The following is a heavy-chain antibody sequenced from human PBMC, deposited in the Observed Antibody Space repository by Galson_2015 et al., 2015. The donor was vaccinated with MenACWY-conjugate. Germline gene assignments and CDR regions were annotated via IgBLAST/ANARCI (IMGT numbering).Heavy chain of an antibody. CDR3: AKSTIQWELLSAHYYFDY. CDR2: ISSSSSYT. CDR1: GFTFSDYY. D-gene: IGHD1-26*01. Sequence: SLRLSCAASGFTFSDYYMSWLRQAPGKGLEWVSYISSSSSYTNYADSVKGRFTISRDNSKNTLYLQMNSLRAEDTAVYYCAKSTIQWELLSAHYYFDYWGQGTLVTVSS. V-gene: IGHV3-11*03. J-gene: IGHJ4*02.